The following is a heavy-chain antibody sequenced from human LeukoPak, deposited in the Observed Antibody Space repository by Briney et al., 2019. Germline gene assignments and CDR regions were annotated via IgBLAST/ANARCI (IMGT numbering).Heavy chain of an antibody. CDR3: ARGGYSYGHYYYGMDV. D-gene: IGHD5-18*01. V-gene: IGHV4-34*01. Sequence: SETLSLTCAVYGGSFSGYYWSWIRQPPGKGLEWIGEINHGGSTNYNPSLKSRVTISVDTSKNQFSLKLSSVTAADTAVYDCARGGYSYGHYYYGMDVWGQGTTVTVSS. CDR2: INHGGST. J-gene: IGHJ6*02. CDR1: GGSFSGYY.